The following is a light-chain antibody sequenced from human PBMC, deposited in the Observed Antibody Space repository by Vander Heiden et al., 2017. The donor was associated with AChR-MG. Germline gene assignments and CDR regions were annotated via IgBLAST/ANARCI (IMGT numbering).Light chain of an antibody. CDR1: GGSIASNY. J-gene: IGLJ2*01. Sequence: NFVLTQPHSVSESPGKTVTISCTRSGGSIASNYVQWYQQRPGSAPTTVIFEDNHRPSGVPDRFSGSIDSSSNSASLIISGLKTEHEADYYCQSYDDTNHGVFGGGTKLTVL. V-gene: IGLV6-57*03. CDR3: QSYDDTNHGV. CDR2: EDN.